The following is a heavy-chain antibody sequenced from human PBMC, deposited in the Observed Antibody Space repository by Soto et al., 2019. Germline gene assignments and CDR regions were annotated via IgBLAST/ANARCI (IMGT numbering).Heavy chain of an antibody. CDR2: ISGDGTTT. J-gene: IGHJ4*02. V-gene: IGHV3-74*01. Sequence: PGGSLRLSFVVSGFTFRMYLMHCVRQFPGQSPFWVSRISGDGTTTNYADAVRGRCTISRDNSKNTLDLQMNNLKPDDTAIYYFTSGPREASHGPGNQWGQGIPVTVS. CDR3: TSGPREASHGPGNQ. D-gene: IGHD2-2*01. CDR1: GFTFRMYL.